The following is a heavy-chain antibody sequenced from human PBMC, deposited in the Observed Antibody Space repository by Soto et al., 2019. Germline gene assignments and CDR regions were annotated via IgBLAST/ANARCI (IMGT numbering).Heavy chain of an antibody. V-gene: IGHV3-23*01. CDR3: AKETLYCSSTSCYGRDY. Sequence: EVQLLESGGGLVQPGGSLRLSCAASGFTFSIYAMSWVRQAPGKGLEWVSGISGSGGSTYYADSVKGRFTISRDNSKNTLYLQMNSLRAEDTAVYYCAKETLYCSSTSCYGRDYWGQGTLVTVSS. CDR2: ISGSGGST. CDR1: GFTFSIYA. J-gene: IGHJ4*02. D-gene: IGHD2-2*01.